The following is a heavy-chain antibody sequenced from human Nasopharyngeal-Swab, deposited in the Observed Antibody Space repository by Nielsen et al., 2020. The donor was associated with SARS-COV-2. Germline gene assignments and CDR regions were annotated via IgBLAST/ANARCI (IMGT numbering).Heavy chain of an antibody. CDR1: GGSINSSSYY. Sequence: GPLRLSCTVSGGSINSSSYYWGWIRQPPGKGLEWIGSIYYSGSTYYNPSLESRVTISVDTSKNQFSLKLSSVTAADTAVYYCAISGWYYAFDIWGQGTMATVSS. D-gene: IGHD6-19*01. V-gene: IGHV4-39*07. J-gene: IGHJ3*02. CDR2: IYYSGST. CDR3: AISGWYYAFDI.